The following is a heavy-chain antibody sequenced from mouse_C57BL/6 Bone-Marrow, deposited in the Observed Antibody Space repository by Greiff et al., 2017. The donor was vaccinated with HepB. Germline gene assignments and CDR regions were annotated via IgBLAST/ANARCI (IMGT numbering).Heavy chain of an antibody. J-gene: IGHJ2*01. Sequence: EVMLVESEGGLVQPGSSMKLSCTASGFTFSDYYMAWVRQVPEKGLEWVANINYDGSSTYYLDSLKSRFIISRDNAKNILYLHMSSLKSEDTATYYCARDRGYDGYLFDYWGQGTTLTVSS. CDR3: ARDRGYDGYLFDY. V-gene: IGHV5-16*01. CDR2: INYDGSST. D-gene: IGHD2-3*01. CDR1: GFTFSDYY.